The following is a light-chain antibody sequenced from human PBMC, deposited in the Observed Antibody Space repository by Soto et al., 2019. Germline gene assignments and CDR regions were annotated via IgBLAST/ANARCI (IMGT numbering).Light chain of an antibody. CDR1: QSVGRTY. J-gene: IGKJ1*01. Sequence: EIVLTQSPGTLSLSPGERATLSCAASQSVGRTYLGWYQHKPRQAPRLLIYGSSSRAAGIPDRFSGSGSGPNFALPITRLEPEECAMYYCSQYVDSPGTFGQGTKGEI. V-gene: IGKV3-20*01. CDR3: SQYVDSPGT. CDR2: GSS.